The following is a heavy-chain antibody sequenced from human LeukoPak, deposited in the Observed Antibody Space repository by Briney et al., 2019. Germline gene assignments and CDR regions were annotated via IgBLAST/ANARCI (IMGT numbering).Heavy chain of an antibody. CDR1: GFPFSSYG. Sequence: PGRSLRLSCAASGFPFSSYGMHWVRQAPGKGLEWVAVISYDGSNKYYADSVKGRFTISRDNSKNTLYLQMNSLRAEDTAVYYCAREGVYYDSSGYLDYWGQGTLVTVSS. J-gene: IGHJ4*02. CDR3: AREGVYYDSSGYLDY. D-gene: IGHD3-22*01. CDR2: ISYDGSNK. V-gene: IGHV3-30*03.